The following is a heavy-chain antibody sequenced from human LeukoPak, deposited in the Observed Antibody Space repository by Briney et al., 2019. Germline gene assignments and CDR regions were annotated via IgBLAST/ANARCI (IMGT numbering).Heavy chain of an antibody. Sequence: GESLKISCKGSGYSFTNYWIGWVRQMPGKGLEWMGIIYPGDSDTRYSPSFQGQVTISADKSINTAYLHWRSLKASDTAIYYCARRGAYDSINWFDPWGQGTLVTVSS. CDR2: IYPGDSDT. CDR1: GYSFTNYW. J-gene: IGHJ5*02. CDR3: ARRGAYDSINWFDP. V-gene: IGHV5-51*01. D-gene: IGHD5-12*01.